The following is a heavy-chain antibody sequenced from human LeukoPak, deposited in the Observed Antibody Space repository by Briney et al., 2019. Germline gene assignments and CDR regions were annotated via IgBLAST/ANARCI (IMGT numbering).Heavy chain of an antibody. V-gene: IGHV3-74*01. CDR1: GFTFSNYW. D-gene: IGHD2-21*02. Sequence: GGSLILSCAASGFTFSNYWMHWVRQAPGEALMWVSRIKSDGSSTTYADSVKGRFTISRDNAKNTLYLQMNSLRAEDTAVYYCSRDSLSSCGGDCYSGLDVWGQGTTVTVSS. CDR3: SRDSLSSCGGDCYSGLDV. CDR2: IKSDGSST. J-gene: IGHJ6*02.